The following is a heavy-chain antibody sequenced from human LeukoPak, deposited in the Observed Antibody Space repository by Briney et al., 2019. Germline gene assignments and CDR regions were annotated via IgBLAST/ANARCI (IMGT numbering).Heavy chain of an antibody. D-gene: IGHD3-10*01. V-gene: IGHV4-61*05. J-gene: IGHJ4*02. CDR1: GGSTSSNTYY. CDR2: IYYSGRT. Sequence: SETLSLTCTVSGGSTSSNTYYWDWIRQPPGKGLEWIGYIYYSGRTVYNPSLKSRVTISLDTSKNQFSLKLSSVTAADTAVYYCASDYGSGSYRFDFWGQGTLVSVSS. CDR3: ASDYGSGSYRFDF.